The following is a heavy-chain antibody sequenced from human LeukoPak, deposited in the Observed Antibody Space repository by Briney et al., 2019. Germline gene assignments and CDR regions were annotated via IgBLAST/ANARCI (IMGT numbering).Heavy chain of an antibody. CDR3: ARAFGYSSGWYGDYYYMDV. D-gene: IGHD6-19*01. CDR1: GFTFSSYE. V-gene: IGHV3-48*03. CDR2: ISSSGSTI. J-gene: IGHJ6*03. Sequence: GGSPRLSCAASGFTFSSYEMNWVRQAPGKGLEWVSYISSSGSTIYYADSVKGRFTISRDNAKNSLYLQMNSLRAEDTAVYYCARAFGYSSGWYGDYYYMDVWGKGTTVTVSS.